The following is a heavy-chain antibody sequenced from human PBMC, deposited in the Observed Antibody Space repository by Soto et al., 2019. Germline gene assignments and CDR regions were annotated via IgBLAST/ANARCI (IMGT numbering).Heavy chain of an antibody. CDR2: INPSGSST. V-gene: IGHV1-46*03. J-gene: IGHJ5*01. CDR3: ARVYPSDTRYGDVGNNWLVS. Sequence: QTPGQGLEWMGIINPSGSSTTYAQKFQGRVTMTRDTSTSTVYMELSSLRSEDTAVYYCARVYPSDTRYGDVGNNWLVSGGQGNLFTV. D-gene: IGHD5-18*01.